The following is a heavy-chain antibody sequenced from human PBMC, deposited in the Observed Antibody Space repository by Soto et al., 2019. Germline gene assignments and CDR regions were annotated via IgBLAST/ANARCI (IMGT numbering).Heavy chain of an antibody. V-gene: IGHV4-31*03. Sequence: SETLSLTCTVSGGSISSGGYYWSWIRQHPGKGLEWIGYIYYSGSTYYNPSLKSRVTISVDTSKNQFSLKLSSVTAADTAVYYCARVVVAWSYTFDIWGQGTMVTVSS. CDR1: GGSISSGGYY. CDR2: IYYSGST. J-gene: IGHJ3*02. CDR3: ARVVVAWSYTFDI. D-gene: IGHD2-15*01.